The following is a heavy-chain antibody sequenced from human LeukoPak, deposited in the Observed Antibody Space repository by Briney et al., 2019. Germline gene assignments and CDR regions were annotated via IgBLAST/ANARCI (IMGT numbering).Heavy chain of an antibody. CDR3: ARQRSRGMIVVY. J-gene: IGHJ4*02. CDR2: IYYSGST. CDR1: GGSISSSSYY. Sequence: PSETLSLTCTVSGGSISSSSYYWGWIRQPPGKGLEWIGSIYYSGSTYYNPSLKSRVTISVDTSKNQFSLKLSSVTAADTAVYYCARQRSRGMIVVYWGQGTLVTVSS. V-gene: IGHV4-39*01. D-gene: IGHD3-22*01.